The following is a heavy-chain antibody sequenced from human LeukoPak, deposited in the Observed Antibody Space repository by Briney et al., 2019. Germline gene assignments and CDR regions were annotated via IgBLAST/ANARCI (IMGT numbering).Heavy chain of an antibody. D-gene: IGHD1-26*01. Sequence: SETLSLTCTVSGGSISSYYWSWIRQPPGKALECIGYIYYSGSTNYNPSLKSRVTISVDTSKNQFSLRLSSVTAADTAVYYCARHGGSYSFDYWGQGTLVTVSS. V-gene: IGHV4-59*08. CDR2: IYYSGST. CDR3: ARHGGSYSFDY. J-gene: IGHJ4*02. CDR1: GGSISSYY.